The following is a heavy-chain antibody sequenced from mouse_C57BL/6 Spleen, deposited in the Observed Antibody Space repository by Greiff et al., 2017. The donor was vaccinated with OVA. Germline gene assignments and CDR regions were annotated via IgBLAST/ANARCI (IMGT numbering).Heavy chain of an antibody. V-gene: IGHV1-80*01. J-gene: IGHJ3*01. CDR1: GYAFSSYW. Sequence: QVQLKQSGAELVKPGASVKISCKASGYAFSSYWMNWVKQRPGKGLEWIGQIYPGDGDTNYNGKFEGKATLTADKSSSTAYMQLSSLTSEDSAVYFCARSYDYGFAYWGQGTLVTVSA. CDR3: ARSYDYGFAY. CDR2: IYPGDGDT. D-gene: IGHD2-4*01.